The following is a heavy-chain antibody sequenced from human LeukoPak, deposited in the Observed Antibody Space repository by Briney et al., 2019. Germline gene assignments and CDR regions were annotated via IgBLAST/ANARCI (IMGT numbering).Heavy chain of an antibody. D-gene: IGHD3-22*01. J-gene: IGHJ6*02. Sequence: GGSLRLSCAASGFTLSSYGMHWVRQAPGKGLVWVSRINSDGGATNYADSVKGRFTISRDDAKNTLSLQMNSLRAEDTAVYYCTRDDTYGMDVWGQGTTVTVSS. CDR3: TRDDTYGMDV. V-gene: IGHV3-74*01. CDR2: INSDGGAT. CDR1: GFTLSSYG.